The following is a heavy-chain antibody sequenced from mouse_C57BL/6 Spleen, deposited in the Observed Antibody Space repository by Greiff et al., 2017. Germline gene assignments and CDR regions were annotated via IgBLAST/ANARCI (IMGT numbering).Heavy chain of an antibody. D-gene: IGHD2-1*01. CDR2: ISSGGDYI. V-gene: IGHV5-9-1*02. J-gene: IGHJ2*01. CDR3: TREGNLYYFDY. Sequence: EVKLEESGEGLVKPGGSLKLSCAASGFTFSSYAMSWVRQTPEKRLEWVAYISSGGDYIYYADTVKGRFTISRDNARNTLYLQMSSLKSEDTAMYYCTREGNLYYFDYWGQGTTLTVSS. CDR1: GFTFSSYA.